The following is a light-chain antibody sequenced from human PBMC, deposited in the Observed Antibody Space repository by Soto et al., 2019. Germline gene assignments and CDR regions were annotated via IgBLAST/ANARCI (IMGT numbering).Light chain of an antibody. CDR1: SSEVYGYNF. CDR2: DVS. Sequence: QSVLTQPASVSGSPGQSITISCTGTSSEVYGYNFVSLYQHHPGKAPKLIIYDVSNRPSGVSSRFSGFKSGNTASLTVSGLQAEDEADYYCTSYTTSFTYVFGTGTKVTVL. CDR3: TSYTTSFTYV. J-gene: IGLJ1*01. V-gene: IGLV2-14*03.